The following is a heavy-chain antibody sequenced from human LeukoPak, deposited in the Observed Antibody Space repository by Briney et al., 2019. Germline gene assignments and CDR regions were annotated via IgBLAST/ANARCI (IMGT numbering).Heavy chain of an antibody. V-gene: IGHV4-61*02. CDR3: ARVPIAALRYYYYYMDV. CDR1: GGSISSGSYY. Sequence: PSETLSLTCTVSGGSISSGSYYWSWIRQPAGKGLEWIGRIYTSGSTNCNPSLKSRVTISVDTSKNHFSLKLSSVTAADTAVYYCARVPIAALRYYYYYMDVWGKGTTVTVSS. J-gene: IGHJ6*03. D-gene: IGHD6-13*01. CDR2: IYTSGST.